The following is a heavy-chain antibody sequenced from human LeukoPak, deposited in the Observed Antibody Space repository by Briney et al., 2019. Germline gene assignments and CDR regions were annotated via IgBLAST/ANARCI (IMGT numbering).Heavy chain of an antibody. CDR3: ARDERYDSSGYPFDY. V-gene: IGHV1-2*02. Sequence: ASVKVSCKASGYTFTGYFIHWVRQAPGQGLEWMGWINPNNGGTKYAQKSQDRVTMTRDTSISTAYMELSRLRSDDTAVYYCARDERYDSSGYPFDYWGQGTLVTVPS. D-gene: IGHD3-22*01. CDR1: GYTFTGYF. J-gene: IGHJ4*02. CDR2: INPNNGGT.